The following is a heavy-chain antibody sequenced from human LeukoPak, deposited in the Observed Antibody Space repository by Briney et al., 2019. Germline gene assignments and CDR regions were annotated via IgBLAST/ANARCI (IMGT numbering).Heavy chain of an antibody. Sequence: SVKVSCKASGGTFSSYAVSWVRQTPGQGPEWLGGIIPVFGTTTYAQKFQDKVTMTADKSTNTAYLQISSLTSDDTAVYYCARCSPGDSSNFYAVLQYWGQGTQVTVST. CDR1: GGTFSSYA. J-gene: IGHJ4*02. CDR2: IIPVFGTT. CDR3: ARCSPGDSSNFYAVLQY. D-gene: IGHD3-22*01. V-gene: IGHV1-69*06.